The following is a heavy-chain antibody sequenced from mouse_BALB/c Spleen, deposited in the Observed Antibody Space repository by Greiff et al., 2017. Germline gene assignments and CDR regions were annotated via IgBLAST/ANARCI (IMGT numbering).Heavy chain of an antibody. D-gene: IGHD2-3*01. Sequence: EVMLVESGRGLVKPGGSLKLSCAASGFAFRSYDMSWVRQTPEKRLEWVAYISSGGGSTYYPDTVKGRFTISRDNAKNTLYLQMSSLKSEDTAMYYCARDGYYLPMDFWGQGTSVTVSS. J-gene: IGHJ4*01. CDR2: ISSGGGST. CDR3: ARDGYYLPMDF. V-gene: IGHV5-12-1*01. CDR1: GFAFRSYD.